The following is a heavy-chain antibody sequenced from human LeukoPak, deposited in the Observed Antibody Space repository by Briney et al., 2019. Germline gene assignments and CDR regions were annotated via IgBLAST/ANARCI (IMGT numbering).Heavy chain of an antibody. CDR1: GYTFTSYY. CDR2: INPSGGST. J-gene: IGHJ4*02. Sequence: ASVKVSCKASGYTFTSYYMHWVRQAPGQGLEWMGIINPSGGSTSYAQKFQGRVTMTRDTSTSTVYMELSSLRSEDTAVYYCAREIGGYYPHYYFDYWGQGTLVTVSS. D-gene: IGHD3-3*01. V-gene: IGHV1-46*01. CDR3: AREIGGYYPHYYFDY.